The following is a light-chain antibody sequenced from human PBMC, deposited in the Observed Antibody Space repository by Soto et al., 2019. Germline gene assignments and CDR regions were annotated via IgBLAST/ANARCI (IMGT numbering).Light chain of an antibody. CDR1: QSVLYNSNNHSY. CDR2: WAS. V-gene: IGKV4-1*01. CDR3: QQYYSIPWP. J-gene: IGKJ1*01. Sequence: DIVMTQTPDSLSVSLGERATINCKSIQSVLYNSNNHSYLTWYQQKPGQSPKVLLYWASIRESGVPDRFSGSWSGTDFTLTISSLQAEDVAVDYCQQYYSIPWPFGQGTKVEIK.